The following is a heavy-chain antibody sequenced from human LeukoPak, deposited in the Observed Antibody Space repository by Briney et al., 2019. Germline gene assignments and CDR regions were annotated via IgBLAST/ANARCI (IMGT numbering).Heavy chain of an antibody. Sequence: SETLSLTCTVSGGSISSYSWGWIRQPPGKGLEWIGYIYYSGTTNYNPSLKSRVTISVDRSKNQFSLKLSSVTAADTAVYYCARDVTKYCSSTSCSMGAFDIWGQGTMVTVSS. V-gene: IGHV4-59*12. CDR1: GGSISSYS. CDR3: ARDVTKYCSSTSCSMGAFDI. D-gene: IGHD2-2*01. J-gene: IGHJ3*02. CDR2: IYYSGTT.